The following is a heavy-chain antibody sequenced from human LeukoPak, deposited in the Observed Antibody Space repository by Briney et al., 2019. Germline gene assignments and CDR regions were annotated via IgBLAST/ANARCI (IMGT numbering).Heavy chain of an antibody. J-gene: IGHJ4*02. CDR3: ARETALRIAAAGTFDY. D-gene: IGHD6-13*01. Sequence: GASVKVSCKASGYTFTSYGISWVRQAPGQGLEWMGWISAYNGNTNYAQKLQGRVTMTTDTSTSTAYMELRSLRSDDTAVYYCARETALRIAAAGTFDYWGQGTLVTVSS. CDR2: ISAYNGNT. V-gene: IGHV1-18*01. CDR1: GYTFTSYG.